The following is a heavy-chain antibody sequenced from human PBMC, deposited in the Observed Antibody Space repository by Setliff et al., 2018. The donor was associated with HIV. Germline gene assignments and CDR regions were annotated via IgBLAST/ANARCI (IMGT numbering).Heavy chain of an antibody. V-gene: IGHV3-11*01. J-gene: IGHJ4*02. CDR3: ATDNCGGDCYLNY. Sequence: GGSLRLSCAASGFTFSDYYMSWIRQAPGKGLEWVSYISSSGSTIYYADSVKGRFTISRDNAKNSLYLQMNSLKTEDTALYYCATDNCGGDCYLNYWGLGTLVTVSS. CDR2: ISSSGSTI. CDR1: GFTFSDYY. D-gene: IGHD2-21*02.